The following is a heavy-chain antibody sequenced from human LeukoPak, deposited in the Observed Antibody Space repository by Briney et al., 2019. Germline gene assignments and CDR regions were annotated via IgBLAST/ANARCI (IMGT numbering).Heavy chain of an antibody. CDR2: MYNSGTT. J-gene: IGHJ5*02. CDR3: ARYNGGSSSIRA. V-gene: IGHV4-59*08. CDR1: GGSITSYY. Sequence: SETLSLTCSVSGGSITSYYWSWIRQPPGKGLEWIGYMYNSGTTNYNPSLKSRVTISVDTSKNQFSLKLSSVTAADTAVYYCARYNGGSSSIRAWGQGTLVTVSS. D-gene: IGHD3-16*01.